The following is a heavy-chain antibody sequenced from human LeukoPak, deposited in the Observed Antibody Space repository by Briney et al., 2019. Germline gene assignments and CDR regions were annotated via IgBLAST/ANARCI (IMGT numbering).Heavy chain of an antibody. CDR2: IYSGGST. CDR3: ARWGVPIYYYYMDV. Sequence: PGGSLRLSCAASGFTVSSNYMSWVRQAPGKGVEWVSIIYSGGSTFYADSVKGRFTISRDNAKNSLYLQMNSLRAEDTAVYYCARWGVPIYYYYMDVWGKGTTVTVSS. J-gene: IGHJ6*03. D-gene: IGHD3-16*01. V-gene: IGHV3-53*01. CDR1: GFTVSSNY.